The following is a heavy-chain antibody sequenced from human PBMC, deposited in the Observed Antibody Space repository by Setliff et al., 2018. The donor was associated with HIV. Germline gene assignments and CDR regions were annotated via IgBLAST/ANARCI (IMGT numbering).Heavy chain of an antibody. CDR1: GGSMSVYY. V-gene: IGHV4-4*07. CDR2: IFTSGTT. Sequence: PSETLSLTCTVSGGSMSVYYWNWIRQPAGKGLEWIGRIFTSGTTNYNPSLKSRISMSLDMSKNQVSLNLRSVTAADTAVYYCAREGLRSSYYYFMDVWGKGTTVTVSS. CDR3: AREGLRSSYYYFMDV. J-gene: IGHJ6*03. D-gene: IGHD3-10*01.